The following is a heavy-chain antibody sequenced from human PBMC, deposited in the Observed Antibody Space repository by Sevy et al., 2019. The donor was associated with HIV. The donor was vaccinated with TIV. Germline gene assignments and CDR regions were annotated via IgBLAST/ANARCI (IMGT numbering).Heavy chain of an antibody. Sequence: SETLSLTCTVSGGSISSYYWSWIRQPPGKGLEWIRYIYYSGSTNYNPSLKSRVTISVDTSKNQFSLKLSSVTAADTAVYYCAREIVVVPAAMAALHYYYYMDVWGKGTTVTVSS. CDR2: IYYSGST. V-gene: IGHV4-59*01. J-gene: IGHJ6*03. CDR3: AREIVVVPAAMAALHYYYYMDV. D-gene: IGHD2-2*01. CDR1: GGSISSYY.